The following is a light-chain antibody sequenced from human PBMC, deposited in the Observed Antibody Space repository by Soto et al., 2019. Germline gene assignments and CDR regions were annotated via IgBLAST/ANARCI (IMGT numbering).Light chain of an antibody. V-gene: IGLV1-40*01. CDR1: SSNIGAGYD. Sequence: QSVLTQPPSVSGAPGQRGTISCTGSSSNIGAGYDVHWYQQLPGTAPKLLIYGNNNRPSGVPDRFSGSKSGTSASLAITGLLPEDEADYYCQSYDTSLSGSRVFGTGTKLTVL. CDR2: GNN. J-gene: IGLJ1*01. CDR3: QSYDTSLSGSRV.